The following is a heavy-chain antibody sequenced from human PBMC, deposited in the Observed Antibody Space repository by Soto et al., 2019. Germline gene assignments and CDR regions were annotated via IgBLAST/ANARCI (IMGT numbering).Heavy chain of an antibody. Sequence: SLTLSCAPSRFYFTSYGMQWVCHAQGKTVECAAVISHDGSNKYYADSVKGRFTISRDNSKNTLYLQMNSLRAEDTAVYYCARESRRDGYNYWGQGT. V-gene: IGHV3-33*08. CDR3: ARESRRDGYNY. J-gene: IGHJ4*02. CDR1: RFYFTSYG. CDR2: ISHDGSNK. D-gene: IGHD5-12*01.